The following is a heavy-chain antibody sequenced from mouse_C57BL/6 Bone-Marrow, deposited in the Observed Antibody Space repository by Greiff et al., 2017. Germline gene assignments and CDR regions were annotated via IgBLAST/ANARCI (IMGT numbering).Heavy chain of an antibody. CDR3: ARGYYGGYAMDY. D-gene: IGHD1-1*01. V-gene: IGHV1-69*01. CDR1: GYTFTSYW. CDR2: IDPSDSYT. Sequence: QVQLQQPGAELVMPGASVKLSCKASGYTFTSYWMHWVKQRPGQGLEWIGEIDPSDSYTTYNQKFKGKSTLTVDKSSSTAYMQLSSLTSEDSAVYYCARGYYGGYAMDYWGQGTSVTVSS. J-gene: IGHJ4*01.